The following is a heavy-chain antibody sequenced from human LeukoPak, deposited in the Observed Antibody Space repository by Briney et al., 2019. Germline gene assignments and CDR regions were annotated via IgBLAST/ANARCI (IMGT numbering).Heavy chain of an antibody. V-gene: IGHV5-51*01. CDR2: IYPGDSET. D-gene: IGHD5-12*01. CDR1: EHTFANYW. J-gene: IGHJ5*02. CDR3: ARKAYSGYDSSWFDP. Sequence: GESLKISCKGSEHTFANYWIAWVRQMPGEGLEWMGLIYPGDSETRYSPSFQGQVTISADNSISTAYLQWSSLKASDTAMYYCARKAYSGYDSSWFDPWGQGTLVTVSS.